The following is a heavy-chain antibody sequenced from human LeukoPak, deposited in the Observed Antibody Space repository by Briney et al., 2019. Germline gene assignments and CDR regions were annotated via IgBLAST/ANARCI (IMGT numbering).Heavy chain of an antibody. J-gene: IGHJ4*02. CDR2: INHSGST. Sequence: SETLSLTCAVYGGSFSGYYWSWIRQPPGKGLKWIGEINHSGSTNYNPSLKSRVTISVDTSKNQFSLKLSSVTAADTAVFYCASLAAAAFSHDYWGQGTLVTVSS. CDR1: GGSFSGYY. V-gene: IGHV4-34*01. CDR3: ASLAAAAFSHDY. D-gene: IGHD6-13*01.